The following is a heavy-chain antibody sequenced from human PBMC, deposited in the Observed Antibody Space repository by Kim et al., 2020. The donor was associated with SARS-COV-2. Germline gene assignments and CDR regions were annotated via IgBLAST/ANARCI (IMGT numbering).Heavy chain of an antibody. D-gene: IGHD3-10*01. V-gene: IGHV3-21*01. CDR1: GFTFSSYS. CDR3: AAQRGFGELPIDY. Sequence: GGSLRLSCAASGFTFSSYSMNWVRQAPGKGLEWVSSISSSSSYIYYADSVKGRFTISRDNAKNSLYPQMNSLRAEDTAVYYCAAQRGFGELPIDYWGQGTLVTVSS. CDR2: ISSSSSYI. J-gene: IGHJ4*02.